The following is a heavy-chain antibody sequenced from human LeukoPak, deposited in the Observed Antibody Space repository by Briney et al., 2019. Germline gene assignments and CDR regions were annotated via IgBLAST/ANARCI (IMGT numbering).Heavy chain of an antibody. CDR1: GYTFTGYY. V-gene: IGHV1-2*02. CDR2: INPNSGGT. CDR3: ARENCTNGVCYKQLDY. D-gene: IGHD2-8*01. Sequence: AAVKVSFKASGYTFTGYYMHWVRPAPAQGLAWMGWINPNSGGTKYAQKFQGRVTMTRDTSISTAYMELSRLRSDDTAVYYCARENCTNGVCYKQLDYWGQGTLVTVSS. J-gene: IGHJ4*02.